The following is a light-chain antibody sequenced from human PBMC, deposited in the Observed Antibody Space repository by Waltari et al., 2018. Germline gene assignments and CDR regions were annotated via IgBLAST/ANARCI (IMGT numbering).Light chain of an antibody. V-gene: IGKV2-30*02. CDR1: QSLVHGDGNTY. J-gene: IGKJ1*01. Sequence: DVVMTQSPLSLPVIFGQPASIPCRSSQSLVHGDGNTYLSWFQQRPGQSPRRLIYKVSNRDSWVPDRFSGSVSGTDFTLKISRVEAEDIAIYYCMQGVHWPRSFGQGTKVEIE. CDR2: KVS. CDR3: MQGVHWPRS.